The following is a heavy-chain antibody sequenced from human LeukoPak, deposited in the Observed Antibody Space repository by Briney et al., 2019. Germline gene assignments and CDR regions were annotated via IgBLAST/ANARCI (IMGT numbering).Heavy chain of an antibody. CDR2: INPNSCGT. Sequence: AASVKVSCTASGYTFTGYYMYWVRQAPGQGLEWMGWINPNSCGTNYAQKVQGRVTMTRDTSISTAYMELSRLRSDDTAVYYCARDHDFWSGYFYYWGQGTLVTVSS. J-gene: IGHJ4*02. V-gene: IGHV1-2*02. CDR3: ARDHDFWSGYFYY. CDR1: GYTFTGYY. D-gene: IGHD3-3*01.